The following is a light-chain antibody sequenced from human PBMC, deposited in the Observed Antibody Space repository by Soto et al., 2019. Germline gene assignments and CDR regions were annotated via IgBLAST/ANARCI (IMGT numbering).Light chain of an antibody. Sequence: DIQMPQSPSSLSASGGDRVTITCRTSQSIATNLNWYQQRPGKAPSLQIFTASNLQSGVPSRFSGSGSGTDFTLTISTLQPEDFATYYCQQSDSIPHPFGQGTKLEMK. J-gene: IGKJ2*01. CDR1: QSIATN. CDR2: TAS. V-gene: IGKV1-39*01. CDR3: QQSDSIPHP.